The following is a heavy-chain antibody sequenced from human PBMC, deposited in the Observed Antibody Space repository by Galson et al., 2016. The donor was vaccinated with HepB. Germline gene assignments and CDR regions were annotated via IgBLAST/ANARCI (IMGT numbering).Heavy chain of an antibody. V-gene: IGHV3-53*01. D-gene: IGHD3-16*01. Sequence: SLRLSCAASGFTVSSNYMNWVRQAPGKGLEWVSIIYVGDRTYYADSVKGRFTISRDNSKNTLYLEMNSLRAEDTAVYYCARALGLLYYFGMDVWGQGTTVTVSS. CDR2: IYVGDRT. CDR3: ARALGLLYYFGMDV. CDR1: GFTVSSNY. J-gene: IGHJ6*02.